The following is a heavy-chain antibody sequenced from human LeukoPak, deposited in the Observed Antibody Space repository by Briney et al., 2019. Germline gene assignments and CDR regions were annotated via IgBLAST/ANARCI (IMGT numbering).Heavy chain of an antibody. Sequence: PGGSLRLSCAASGFTFSSYEMNWVRQAPGKGLEWVSYISSSGSYIYYADSVKGRFTISRDNAKNSLYLQMNSLRAEDTAVYYCARAGEGYRDAFDIWGQGTMVTVSS. CDR2: ISSSGSYI. D-gene: IGHD4-17*01. CDR3: ARAGEGYRDAFDI. CDR1: GFTFSSYE. V-gene: IGHV3-21*05. J-gene: IGHJ3*02.